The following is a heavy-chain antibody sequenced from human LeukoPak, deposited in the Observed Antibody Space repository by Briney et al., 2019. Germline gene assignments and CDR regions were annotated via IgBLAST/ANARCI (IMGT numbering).Heavy chain of an antibody. J-gene: IGHJ4*02. Sequence: GGSLRLSCAASGFTFSSYAMSWVRQAPGKGLEWVSAISGSGGSTYYADSVKGRFTISRDKSKNTLYLQMNSLRAEDTAVYYCAKGRYYESSGYQHFDYWGQGTLVTVSS. CDR3: AKGRYYESSGYQHFDY. CDR2: ISGSGGST. D-gene: IGHD3-22*01. V-gene: IGHV3-23*01. CDR1: GFTFSSYA.